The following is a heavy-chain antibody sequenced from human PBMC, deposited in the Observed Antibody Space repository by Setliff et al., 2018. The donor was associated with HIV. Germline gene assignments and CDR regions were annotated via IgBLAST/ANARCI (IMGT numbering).Heavy chain of an antibody. J-gene: IGHJ5*02. CDR1: GASLSGYH. CDR2: INHSGST. CDR3: ARQRGGRVTNFGVSGGGFDP. Sequence: SETLSLTCAVYGASLSGYHWSWIRQSPEKGLEWIGEINHSGSTNYNPSLKSRVTISIDTSNNQFPLTLTSVTAADTAVYYCARQRGGRVTNFGVSGGGFDPWGQGTLVTVSS. D-gene: IGHD3-3*01. V-gene: IGHV4-34*01.